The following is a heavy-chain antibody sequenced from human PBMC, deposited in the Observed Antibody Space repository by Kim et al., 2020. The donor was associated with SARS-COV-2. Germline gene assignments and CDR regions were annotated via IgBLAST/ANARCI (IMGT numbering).Heavy chain of an antibody. V-gene: IGHV3-30-3*01. D-gene: IGHD4-4*01. J-gene: IGHJ4*02. CDR2: NNK. CDR3: ARGGYSNYEYYFDY. Sequence: NNKYYADSVEGRFTISRDNSKNTLYLQMNSLRAEETAVYYCARGGYSNYEYYFDYCGQGTLV.